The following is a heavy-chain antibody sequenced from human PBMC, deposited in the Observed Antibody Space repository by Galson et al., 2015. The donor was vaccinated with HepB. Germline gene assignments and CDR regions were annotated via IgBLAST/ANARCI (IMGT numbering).Heavy chain of an antibody. J-gene: IGHJ4*02. V-gene: IGHV3-23*01. CDR1: GFTFSSYW. CDR2: MSASGGSI. Sequence: SLRLSCAASGFTFSSYWMSWVRQAPGKGLEWVSGMSASGGSIYYADSVKGRFTISRDNSKNTLYLQMSSPRVEDTAVYYCVKEDGATAPNYFDYWGQGTLVIVSS. CDR3: VKEDGATAPNYFDY. D-gene: IGHD1-26*01.